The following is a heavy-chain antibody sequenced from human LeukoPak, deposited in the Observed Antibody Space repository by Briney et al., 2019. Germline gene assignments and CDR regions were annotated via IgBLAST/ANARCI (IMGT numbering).Heavy chain of an antibody. CDR2: IYYSGST. Sequence: SETLSLTCTVSGGSISSSSYYWGWIRQPPGKGLEWIGSIYYSGSTYYNPSLKSRVTISVDTSKNQFSLKLSSVTAADTAVYYCARSLELLASWYFDLWGRGTLVTVSS. V-gene: IGHV4-39*01. J-gene: IGHJ2*01. D-gene: IGHD1-26*01. CDR1: GGSISSSSYY. CDR3: ARSLELLASWYFDL.